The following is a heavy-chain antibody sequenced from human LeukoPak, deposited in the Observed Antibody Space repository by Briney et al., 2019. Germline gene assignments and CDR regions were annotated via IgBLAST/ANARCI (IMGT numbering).Heavy chain of an antibody. Sequence: GGSLRLSCAASGFTFSSYAMSWVRQAPGKGLEWVSALSGGDSTYYADSVKGRLTISRDNSKSTLHLQVNSLRAEDTAIYYCARGILDSSSSSYYMDVWGKGTTVTVSS. CDR1: GFTFSSYA. CDR2: LSGGDST. J-gene: IGHJ6*03. CDR3: ARGILDSSSSSYYMDV. V-gene: IGHV3-23*01. D-gene: IGHD6-13*01.